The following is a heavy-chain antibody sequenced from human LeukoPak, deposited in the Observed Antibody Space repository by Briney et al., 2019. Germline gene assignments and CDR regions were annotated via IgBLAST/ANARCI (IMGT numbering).Heavy chain of an antibody. CDR1: GFNFSSYA. CDR3: GKDLGRITTIVVVITFDY. J-gene: IGHJ4*02. D-gene: IGHD3-22*01. CDR2: ICGCGGST. Sequence: GGSLRLSCAASGFNFSSYAMSWVRQAPAKGLAWVSAICGCGGSTYYAHSVKGRFTLSRDNSNNTLYLQMNSPGAEDKAVYYCGKDLGRITTIVVVITFDYWGQGTLVTVSS. V-gene: IGHV3-23*01.